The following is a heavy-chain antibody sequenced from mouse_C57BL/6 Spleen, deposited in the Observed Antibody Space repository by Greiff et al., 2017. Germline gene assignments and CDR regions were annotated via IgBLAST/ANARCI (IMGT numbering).Heavy chain of an antibody. CDR2: INYDGSST. J-gene: IGHJ1*03. CDR3: ARGSYYYGSSYGYFDV. CDR1: GFTFSDYY. D-gene: IGHD1-1*01. V-gene: IGHV5-16*01. Sequence: EVKLMESEGGLVQPGSSMKLSCTASGFTFSDYYMAWVRQVPEKGLEWVANINYDGSSTYYLDSLKSRFIISRDNANNILYLQMGRLKSEDTATYYCARGSYYYGSSYGYFDVWGTGTTVTVSS.